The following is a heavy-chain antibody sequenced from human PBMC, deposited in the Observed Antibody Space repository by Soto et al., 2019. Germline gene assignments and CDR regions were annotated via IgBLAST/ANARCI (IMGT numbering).Heavy chain of an antibody. D-gene: IGHD3-9*01. CDR3: ARDTYYDILTGPNSTVLFDY. CDR1: GGSFSGYY. V-gene: IGHV4-34*01. CDR2: INHSGST. Sequence: SETLSLTCAVYGGSFSGYYWSWIRQPPGKGLEWIGEINHSGSTNYNPSLKSRVTISVDTSKNQFSLKLSSVTAADTAVYYCARDTYYDILTGPNSTVLFDYWGQGTLVTVSS. J-gene: IGHJ4*02.